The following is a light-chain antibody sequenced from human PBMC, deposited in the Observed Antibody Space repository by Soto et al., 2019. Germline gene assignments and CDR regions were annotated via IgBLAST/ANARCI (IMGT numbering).Light chain of an antibody. V-gene: IGKV3-15*01. CDR2: GAS. J-gene: IGKJ2*01. CDR1: QSISSS. Sequence: EIVMTQSPATLSVSPGERATLSCRASQSISSSLAWYQLKPGQAPRLLIYGASTRATGIPARFSGSGSGTEFTRTISSLQSEDFAVYYGQQYNDWRYTFGQGTKLEIK. CDR3: QQYNDWRYT.